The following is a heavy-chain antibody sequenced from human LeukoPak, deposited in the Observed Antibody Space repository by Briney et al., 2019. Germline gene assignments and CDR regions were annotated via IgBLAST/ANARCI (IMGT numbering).Heavy chain of an antibody. D-gene: IGHD6-19*01. V-gene: IGHV3-23*01. Sequence: GGSLRLSCAASGFTFSSYAMSWVRQAPGKGVEWVSAFSGSGGSTYYADSVKGRFTISRDNSKNTLYLQMSSLRAEDTAVYYCAKGVAVAGLFDYWSQGTLVTVSS. CDR1: GFTFSSYA. CDR3: AKGVAVAGLFDY. CDR2: FSGSGGST. J-gene: IGHJ4*02.